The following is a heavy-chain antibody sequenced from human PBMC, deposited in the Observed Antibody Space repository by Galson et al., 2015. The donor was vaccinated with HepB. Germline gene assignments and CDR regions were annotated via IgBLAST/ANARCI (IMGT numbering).Heavy chain of an antibody. J-gene: IGHJ6*02. Sequence: CAISGDSVSSNSAAWNWLRQSPSRGLEWLGRTYYKSKWYNDYALPVKSRITINPDTSKNQFSLQLNSMTPEDTAVYYCARDPYTRGRYYYGMDVWGQGTTVTVSS. V-gene: IGHV6-1*01. D-gene: IGHD2-2*02. CDR1: GDSVSSNSAA. CDR3: ARDPYTRGRYYYGMDV. CDR2: TYYKSKWYN.